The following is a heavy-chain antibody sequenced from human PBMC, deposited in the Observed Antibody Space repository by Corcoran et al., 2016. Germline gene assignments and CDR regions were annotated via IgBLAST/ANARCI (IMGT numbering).Heavy chain of an antibody. CDR2: IYTSGST. CDR1: GGSNSSYY. J-gene: IGHJ4*02. CDR3: ARNCYNWNYFAY. Sequence: VQLQESGPALVKPSETLSLTCTVSGGSNSSYYWSWIRQPAGKGKEWIGRIYTSGSTNYNPSLKSRVTMSVDTSKNQFSLKLSSVTAADTAVYYWARNCYNWNYFAYWGQGTLVTVSS. V-gene: IGHV4-4*07. D-gene: IGHD1-20*01.